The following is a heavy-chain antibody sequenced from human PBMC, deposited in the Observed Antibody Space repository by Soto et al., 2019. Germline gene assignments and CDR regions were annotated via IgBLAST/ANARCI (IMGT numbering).Heavy chain of an antibody. CDR1: GGSFSGYY. V-gene: IGHV4-34*01. D-gene: IGHD2-2*01. Sequence: SETLSLTCAVYGGSFSGYYWSWIRQPQGKXMEWIGEINHSGSTNYNPSLKSRVTISVDTSKIQFSLKLSSVTAADTAVYYCARDRSRILVVPAATAYFYYVMDVWGQGTTVTVSS. CDR3: ARDRSRILVVPAATAYFYYVMDV. J-gene: IGHJ6*02. CDR2: INHSGST.